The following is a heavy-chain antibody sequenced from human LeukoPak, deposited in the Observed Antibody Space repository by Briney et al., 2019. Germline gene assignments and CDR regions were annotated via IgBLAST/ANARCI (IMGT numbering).Heavy chain of an antibody. J-gene: IGHJ3*02. D-gene: IGHD2-21*02. Sequence: GGSLRLSCAASGFTFSSYEMNWVRQAQGKGLEWVSYISSSGSTIYYADSVKGRFTTSRDNAKNSLYLQMNSLRAEDTAVYYCAKTVVVTANPRAFDIWGQGTMVTVSS. CDR1: GFTFSSYE. CDR2: ISSSGSTI. V-gene: IGHV3-48*03. CDR3: AKTVVVTANPRAFDI.